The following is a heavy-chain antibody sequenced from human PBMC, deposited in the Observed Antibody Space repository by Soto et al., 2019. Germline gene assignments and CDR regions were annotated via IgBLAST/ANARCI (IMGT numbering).Heavy chain of an antibody. V-gene: IGHV1-69*01. J-gene: IGHJ5*02. CDR2: IIPVLGTT. Sequence: QVQLVQSGAEVLKPGSSVTVSCKVSGDTFRSYVIAWVRQAPGQGLEWMGGIIPVLGTTDYAQRFQGRVTMTADESTNTAYMQLSSLRSEDTAVYYCAAYNGASVGKHWFDPWGQGTLVIVSS. D-gene: IGHD6-13*01. CDR1: GDTFRSYV. CDR3: AAYNGASVGKHWFDP.